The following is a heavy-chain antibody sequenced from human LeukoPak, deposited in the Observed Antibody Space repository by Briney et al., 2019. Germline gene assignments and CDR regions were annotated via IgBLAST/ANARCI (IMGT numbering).Heavy chain of an antibody. CDR3: ARHDSTLATNY. CDR2: VHPGDSDT. CDR1: GYSFTSYW. J-gene: IGHJ4*02. V-gene: IGHV5-51*01. D-gene: IGHD5-12*01. Sequence: GESLKISCKGSGYSFTSYWIGWVRQMPGKGLEWMGIVHPGDSDTKYSPSFQGQVTISADKSISTSFLQWNSLKASDTAMYYCARHDSTLATNYWGQGTLVTVSS.